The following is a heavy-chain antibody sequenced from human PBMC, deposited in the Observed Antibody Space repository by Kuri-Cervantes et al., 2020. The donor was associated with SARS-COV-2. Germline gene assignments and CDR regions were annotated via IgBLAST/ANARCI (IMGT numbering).Heavy chain of an antibody. J-gene: IGHJ4*02. D-gene: IGHD2-2*01. CDR1: GGSISSSSYY. Sequence: SQTLSLTCAVYGGSISSSSYYWGWIRQPPGKGLEWIGSIYYSGSTYYNPSLKSRVTISVDTSKNQFSLKLSSVTAADTAVYYCARHPPRDLMPWVDWGQGTLVTVSS. CDR3: ARHPPRDLMPWVD. V-gene: IGHV4-39*01. CDR2: IYYSGST.